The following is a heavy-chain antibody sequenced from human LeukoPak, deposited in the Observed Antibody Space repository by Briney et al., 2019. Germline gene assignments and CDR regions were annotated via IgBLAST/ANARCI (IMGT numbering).Heavy chain of an antibody. Sequence: PGGSLRLSCAASGFTFSSNWMSWFRQAQGKGLEWLANKKKDGSEPYYVDSVKGRFTISRDNAKKSLDLQMSSLRVEDTAVYYCARYLDFYYDSSGNYRPHYYFDSWGPGTLVTVSS. CDR2: KKKDGSEP. J-gene: IGHJ4*02. D-gene: IGHD3-22*01. CDR3: ARYLDFYYDSSGNYRPHYYFDS. CDR1: GFTFSSNW. V-gene: IGHV3-7*04.